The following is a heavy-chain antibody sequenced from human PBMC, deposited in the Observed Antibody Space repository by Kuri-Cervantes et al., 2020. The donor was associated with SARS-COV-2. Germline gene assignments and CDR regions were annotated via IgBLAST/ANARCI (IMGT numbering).Heavy chain of an antibody. CDR2: INHSGST. CDR3: ASRTVTTVDFDY. V-gene: IGHV4-34*01. J-gene: IGHJ4*02. D-gene: IGHD4-17*01. Sequence: SETLSLTCAVYGGSFSGYYWSWIRQPPGKGLEWIGEINHSGSTNYNPSLKSRVTISVGTSKNQFSLKLSSVTAADTAVYYCASRTVTTVDFDYWGQGTLVTVSS. CDR1: GGSFSGYY.